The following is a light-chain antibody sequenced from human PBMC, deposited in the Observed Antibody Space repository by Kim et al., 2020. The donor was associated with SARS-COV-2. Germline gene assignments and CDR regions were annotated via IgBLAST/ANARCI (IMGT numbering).Light chain of an antibody. J-gene: IGKJ3*01. CDR1: QSLNNK. Sequence: VSPGERATLSFRASQSLNNKVAWYQQKPGQAPRLLIQDASTSATGIPARFSGSGSGTDFTLTISSLQSEDFAVYYCQHYSKWPFTFGPGTKVDIK. CDR3: QHYSKWPFT. V-gene: IGKV3-15*01. CDR2: DAS.